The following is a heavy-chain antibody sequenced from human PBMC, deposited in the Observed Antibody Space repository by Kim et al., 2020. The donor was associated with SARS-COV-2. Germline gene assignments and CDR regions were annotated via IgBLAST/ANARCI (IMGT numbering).Heavy chain of an antibody. CDR2: ISAYNGNT. CDR1: GYTFTSYG. V-gene: IGHV1-18*01. CDR3: ARGVLEATGYYYYYYGMVV. D-gene: IGHD1-1*01. Sequence: ASVKVSCKASGYTFTSYGISWVRQAPGQGLEWMGWISAYNGNTHYAQKLQGRVTMTTDTSPSTAYMDLRSLRSDDTAVYYCARGVLEATGYYYYYYGMVVWGQGTTVTVSS. J-gene: IGHJ6*02.